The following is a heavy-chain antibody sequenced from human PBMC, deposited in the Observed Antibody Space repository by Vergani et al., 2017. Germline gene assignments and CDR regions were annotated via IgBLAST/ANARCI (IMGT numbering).Heavy chain of an antibody. CDR3: AGRVTMVRGVSNWFDP. J-gene: IGHJ5*02. V-gene: IGHV3-7*01. CDR1: GFTFSSYW. CDR2: IKQDGSEK. D-gene: IGHD3-10*01. Sequence: EVQLVESGGGLAQPGGSLRLSCAASGFTFSSYWMSWVRQAPGKGLEWVAHIKQDGSEKYYVDSVKGRFTISRDNAKNSLYLQMNSLRAEDTAVYYCAGRVTMVRGVSNWFDPGGQGSLVTFSS.